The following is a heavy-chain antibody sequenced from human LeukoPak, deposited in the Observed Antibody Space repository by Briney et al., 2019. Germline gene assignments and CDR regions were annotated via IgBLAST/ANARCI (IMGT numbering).Heavy chain of an antibody. J-gene: IGHJ5*02. Sequence: PSQTLSLTCSVSGVSISSGGYYWTWLRQRPGKGLEWIGYIYNSGSTYYNPSLKSRVTISVDTSKNQFSLKLSSVTAADTAVYYCARDEVTAGRPAGFDPWGQGTLVTVSS. V-gene: IGHV4-31*03. D-gene: IGHD6-6*01. CDR3: ARDEVTAGRPAGFDP. CDR1: GVSISSGGYY. CDR2: IYNSGST.